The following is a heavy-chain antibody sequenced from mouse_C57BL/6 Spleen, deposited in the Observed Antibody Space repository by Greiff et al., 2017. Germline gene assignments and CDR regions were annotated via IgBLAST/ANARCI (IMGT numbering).Heavy chain of an antibody. CDR1: GYTFTDYY. V-gene: IGHV1-19*01. Sequence: VQLQQSGPVLVKPGASVKMSCTASGYTFTDYYMNWVKQSHGKSLEWIGVINPYNGGTSYNQKFKGKATLTVDNSSSTAYMELISLTSEDSAVYYCASSGGVVATYYAMDYWGQGTSVTVSS. D-gene: IGHD1-1*01. CDR2: INPYNGGT. CDR3: ASSGGVVATYYAMDY. J-gene: IGHJ4*01.